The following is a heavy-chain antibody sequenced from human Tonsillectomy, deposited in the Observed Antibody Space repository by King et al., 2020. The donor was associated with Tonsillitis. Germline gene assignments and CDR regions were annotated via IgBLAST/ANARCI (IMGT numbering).Heavy chain of an antibody. V-gene: IGHV2-5*01. Sequence: ITLKESGPTLVKPTQTLTLTCTFSGFSLSTSGVGVGWIRQPPGKALEWLALIYWNDDKRYSPSLKSRLTITTDTSKNQVVVKMTNMDPVDTATYYCAHSRTPYYYVSSGQYFDYWGQGTLVTVSS. CDR1: GFSLSTSGVG. CDR2: IYWNDDK. CDR3: AHSRTPYYYVSSGQYFDY. J-gene: IGHJ4*02. D-gene: IGHD3-22*01.